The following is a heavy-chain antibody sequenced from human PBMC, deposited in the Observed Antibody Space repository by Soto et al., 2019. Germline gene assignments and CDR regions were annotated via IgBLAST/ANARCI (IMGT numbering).Heavy chain of an antibody. V-gene: IGHV4-34*01. CDR2: INHSGST. CDR1: GGSFSGYY. CDR3: ARDAFSGSYRAYHGMDV. D-gene: IGHD1-26*01. J-gene: IGHJ6*02. Sequence: SETLSLTCAVYGGSFSGYYWSWIRQPPGKGLEWIGEINHSGSTNYNPSLKSRVTISVDTSKNQFSLKLSSVTAADTAVYYCARDAFSGSYRAYHGMDVWGQGTTVTVSS.